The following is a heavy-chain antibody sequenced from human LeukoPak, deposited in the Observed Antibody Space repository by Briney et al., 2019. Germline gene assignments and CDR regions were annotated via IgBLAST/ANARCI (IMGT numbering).Heavy chain of an antibody. Sequence: GGSLRLSCAASGFTFSSYAMSWVRQAPGKGLEWVSAISGSGGSTYYADSVKGRFTISRDNSKNTLYLQMNSLGAEDTAVYYCAKDPDYDFWSGYDYWGQGTLVTVSS. J-gene: IGHJ4*02. D-gene: IGHD3-3*01. CDR3: AKDPDYDFWSGYDY. V-gene: IGHV3-23*01. CDR2: ISGSGGST. CDR1: GFTFSSYA.